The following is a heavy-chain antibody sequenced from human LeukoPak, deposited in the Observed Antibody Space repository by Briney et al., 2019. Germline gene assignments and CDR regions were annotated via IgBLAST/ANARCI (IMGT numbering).Heavy chain of an antibody. D-gene: IGHD1-26*01. CDR2: LWYDGRNK. Sequence: GGSLRLSCEASGFTFSTYGMHWVRQAPGKGLEWVAVLWYDGRNKCYAESVKGRFTISRDNSKNTLYLQMNGLRAEDAAVYYCAKDQGRFGSYAAILDYWGQGTLVTVSS. CDR1: GFTFSTYG. V-gene: IGHV3-33*06. J-gene: IGHJ4*02. CDR3: AKDQGRFGSYAAILDY.